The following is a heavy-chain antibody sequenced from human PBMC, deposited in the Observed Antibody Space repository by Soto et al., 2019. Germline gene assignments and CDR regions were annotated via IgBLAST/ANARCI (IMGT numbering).Heavy chain of an antibody. CDR1: GFTVSSNY. J-gene: IGHJ5*02. CDR2: IYSGGTT. D-gene: IGHD3-22*01. V-gene: IGHV3-66*01. Sequence: QPGGSLRLSSAASGFTVSSNYMSWVRQAPGKGVEWVSVIYSGGTTYYADSVKGRFTISRDNSKNTLYLQMNSLRAEDTAVYYCARNGDSSDYRGWFDPWGQGT. CDR3: ARNGDSSDYRGWFDP.